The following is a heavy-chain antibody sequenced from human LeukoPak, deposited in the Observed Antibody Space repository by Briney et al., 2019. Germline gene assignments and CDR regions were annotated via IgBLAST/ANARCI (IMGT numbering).Heavy chain of an antibody. CDR3: ARARDTSGWYLDASGV. CDR2: ISTYNGNA. Sequence: ASVKVSCKASGYTFNRYGLSWVRQAPGQGLEWVGWISTYNGNAHYAQKLQGRVTMTIDTSTSTAYMELRSLRPDDTAVYYCARARDTSGWYLDASGVWGQGTLVTVSS. D-gene: IGHD6-19*01. CDR1: GYTFNRYG. V-gene: IGHV1-18*01. J-gene: IGHJ3*01.